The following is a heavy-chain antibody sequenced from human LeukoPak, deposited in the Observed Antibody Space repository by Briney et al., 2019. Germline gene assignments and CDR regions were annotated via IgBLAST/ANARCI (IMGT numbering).Heavy chain of an antibody. CDR2: ITSSSIHT. D-gene: IGHD6-13*01. CDR3: ARGGDSSSWYFTMRNWFDP. J-gene: IGHJ5*02. Sequence: GGSLRLSCAASGFTFITYNMNWVRQAPGKGLEWVSSITSSSIHTFYADSVRGRFTISRDNAKNSLYLQMNSLRAEDTAVYYCARGGDSSSWYFTMRNWFDPWGQGTLVTVSS. CDR1: GFTFITYN. V-gene: IGHV3-21*01.